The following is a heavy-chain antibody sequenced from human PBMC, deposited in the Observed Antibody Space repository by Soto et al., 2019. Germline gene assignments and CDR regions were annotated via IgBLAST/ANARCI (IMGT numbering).Heavy chain of an antibody. CDR2: IYYSGST. D-gene: IGHD5-18*01. Sequence: QLQLQESGPGLVKPSETLSLTCTVSGGSISSSSYYWGWIRQPPGKGLEWIGSIYYSGSTYYNPSLKGRVTISVDTSKNQVSLKLSSVTAADTAVYYCARSLIQLWLQDYWGQGTLVTVSS. J-gene: IGHJ4*02. CDR1: GGSISSSSYY. CDR3: ARSLIQLWLQDY. V-gene: IGHV4-39*01.